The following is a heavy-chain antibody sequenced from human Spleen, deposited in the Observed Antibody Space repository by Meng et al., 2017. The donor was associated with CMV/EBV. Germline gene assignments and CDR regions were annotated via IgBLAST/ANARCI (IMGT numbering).Heavy chain of an antibody. J-gene: IGHJ4*02. CDR2: IVSSGGST. V-gene: IGHV3-48*01. D-gene: IGHD3-16*01. CDR3: ARDRMPRGELVHY. Sequence: GESLKISCEASGFTFSSYSMNWVRQAPGKGLEWVSYIVSSGGSTYYADSVKGRFTISRDNSKNTLYLQMNSLRSEDTAVYYCARDRMPRGELVHYWGQGTLVTVSS. CDR1: GFTFSSYS.